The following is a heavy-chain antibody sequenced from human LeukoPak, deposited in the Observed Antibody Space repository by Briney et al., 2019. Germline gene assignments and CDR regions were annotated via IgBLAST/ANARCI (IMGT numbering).Heavy chain of an antibody. D-gene: IGHD6-19*01. CDR3: ARRVVSSGWTLDY. Sequence: PSGTLSLTCAVSGGSISSSNWWSWVRQPPGKGLEWIGEIYHSGSTNYNPSLKSRVTISVDKSKNQFSLKLSSVTAADTAVYYCARRVVSSGWTLDYWGQGTLVTVSS. V-gene: IGHV4-4*02. J-gene: IGHJ4*02. CDR1: GGSISSSNW. CDR2: IYHSGST.